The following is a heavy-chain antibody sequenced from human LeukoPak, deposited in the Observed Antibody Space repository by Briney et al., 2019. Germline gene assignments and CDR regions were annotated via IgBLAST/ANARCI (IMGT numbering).Heavy chain of an antibody. CDR3: ARIDYYYGMDV. Sequence: PGGPLRLSCAASGLTFSSYEMNWVRQAPGKGVEWVSYISSRGSSIYYADSVRGRFTISRDNAKNSLYLQMSSLRAEDTAVYFCARIDYYYGMDVWGQGTTVTVSS. V-gene: IGHV3-48*03. CDR2: ISSRGSSI. J-gene: IGHJ6*02. CDR1: GLTFSSYE.